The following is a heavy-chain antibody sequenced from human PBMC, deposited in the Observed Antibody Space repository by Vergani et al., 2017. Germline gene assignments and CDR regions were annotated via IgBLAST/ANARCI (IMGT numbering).Heavy chain of an antibody. CDR3: ATGSGSYYNAQLKN. D-gene: IGHD3-10*01. CDR1: GYTFTTYS. V-gene: IGHV1-46*01. Sequence: QVQLVQSGAEVKKPGASVKVSCKPFGYTFTTYSMHWVRQAPGQGLEWMEIINPSGGSTSYAQKFQGRGTMTRDTSTSTVYMELSSLRSEDTAVYYCATGSGSYYNAQLKNWGQGTLVTVSA. J-gene: IGHJ4*02. CDR2: INPSGGST.